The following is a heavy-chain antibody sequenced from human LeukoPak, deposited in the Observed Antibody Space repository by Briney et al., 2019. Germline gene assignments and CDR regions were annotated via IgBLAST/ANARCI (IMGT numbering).Heavy chain of an antibody. CDR2: IYYSGST. V-gene: IGHV4-59*12. Sequence: SETLSLTCTVSGGSISSYYWSWIRQPPGKGLEWIGYIYYSGSTNYNPSLKSRVTISVDTSKNQFSLKLSSVTAADTAVYYCARGKLLDVIAEYYFDYWGQGTLVTVSS. D-gene: IGHD1-26*01. CDR3: ARGKLLDVIAEYYFDY. CDR1: GGSISSYY. J-gene: IGHJ4*02.